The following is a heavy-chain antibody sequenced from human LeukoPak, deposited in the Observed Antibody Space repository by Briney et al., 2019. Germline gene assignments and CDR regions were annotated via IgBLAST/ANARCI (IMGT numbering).Heavy chain of an antibody. Sequence: PGGSLRPSCAASGFTFSSYGMHWVRQAPGKGLEWVAFIRYDGSNKYYADSVKGRFTISRDNSKNTLYLQMNSLRAEDTAVYYCAKVPHITIFGVVIIGYFDYWGQGTLVTVSS. CDR1: GFTFSSYG. V-gene: IGHV3-30*02. CDR2: IRYDGSNK. J-gene: IGHJ4*02. D-gene: IGHD3-3*01. CDR3: AKVPHITIFGVVIIGYFDY.